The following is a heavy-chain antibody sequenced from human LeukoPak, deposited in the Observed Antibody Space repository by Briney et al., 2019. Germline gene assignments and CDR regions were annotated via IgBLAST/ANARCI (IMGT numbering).Heavy chain of an antibody. CDR2: INHSGSI. D-gene: IGHD3-9*01. Sequence: PSETLSLTCAVYSGSFSGYSWSWIRQPPGKGLEWIGEINHSGSINYNPSLKSRVTISVDTSKNQFSLKLSSVTAADTAVYYCARVRHDILTGYSKGDYYFDYWGQGTLVTVSS. CDR3: ARVRHDILTGYSKGDYYFDY. V-gene: IGHV4-34*01. CDR1: SGSFSGYS. J-gene: IGHJ4*02.